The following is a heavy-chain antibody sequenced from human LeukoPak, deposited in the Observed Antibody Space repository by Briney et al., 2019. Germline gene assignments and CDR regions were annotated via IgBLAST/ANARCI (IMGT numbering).Heavy chain of an antibody. D-gene: IGHD2-2*01. V-gene: IGHV4-59*01. CDR3: ARNWGYCRSTSCSDTYYYNYYGMDA. Sequence: SETLSLTCTVSDGSMSPYYWSWIRQSPGKGLEWIAYIFYNGNTKYNPSLWSRVMISIDTSRNQVFLNLNSVTAADTAVYYCARNWGYCRSTSCSDTYYYNYYGMDAWGQGTTVTVTS. CDR1: DGSMSPYY. CDR2: IFYNGNT. J-gene: IGHJ6*02.